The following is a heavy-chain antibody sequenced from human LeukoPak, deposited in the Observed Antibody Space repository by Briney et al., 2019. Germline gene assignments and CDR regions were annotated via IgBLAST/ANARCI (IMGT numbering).Heavy chain of an antibody. V-gene: IGHV3-53*01. CDR2: IYSGGST. CDR1: GFTVSSNY. CDR3: ARDSPAYYGSGS. J-gene: IGHJ5*02. D-gene: IGHD3-10*01. Sequence: GGSLRLSCAASGFTVSSNYMSWVRQAPGKGLEWVSVIYSGGSTYYADSVKGRFTISRDNSKNTLYLQMNSLRAEVMAVYYCARDSPAYYGSGSWGQGTLVTVSS.